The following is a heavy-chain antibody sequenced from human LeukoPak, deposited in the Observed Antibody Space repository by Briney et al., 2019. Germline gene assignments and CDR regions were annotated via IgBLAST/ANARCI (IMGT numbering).Heavy chain of an antibody. CDR1: GFRFSDFT. CDR3: ARDFDDKLENDY. Sequence: GGSLRLSCAASGFRFSDFTMTWVRQAPGKGPEWVSAIGGRGTSTYYADSLGGRFTISRDNSKDMLYLQMNSLRAEDTAVYYCARDFDDKLENDYWGQGTLVTVSS. J-gene: IGHJ4*02. CDR2: IGGRGTST. V-gene: IGHV3-23*01. D-gene: IGHD3-22*01.